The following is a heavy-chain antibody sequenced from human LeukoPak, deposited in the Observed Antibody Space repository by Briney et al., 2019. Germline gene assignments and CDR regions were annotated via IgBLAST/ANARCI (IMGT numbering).Heavy chain of an antibody. CDR2: IYYSGST. V-gene: IGHV4-39*07. Sequence: SETLSLTCTVSGGSISSSSYYWGWIRQPPGKGLEWIGSIYYSGSTYYNPSLKSRVTISVDTSKNQFSLKLSSVTAADTAVYYCARGHYDFWSGPPGEYNWFDPWGQGTLVTVSS. J-gene: IGHJ5*02. CDR3: ARGHYDFWSGPPGEYNWFDP. D-gene: IGHD3-3*01. CDR1: GGSISSSSYY.